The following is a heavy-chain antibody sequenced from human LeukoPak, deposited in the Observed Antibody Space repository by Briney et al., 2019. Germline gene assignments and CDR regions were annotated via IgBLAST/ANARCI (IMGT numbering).Heavy chain of an antibody. D-gene: IGHD6-6*01. Sequence: GASLKISCKGSGYSFTSYWIGWVRQMPGKGLEWMGIIYPGDSDTRYSPSFQGQVTISADKSINTAYLQWSSLKASDTAMYYCARIIAARPDYFDYWGQGTLVTVSS. J-gene: IGHJ4*02. CDR1: GYSFTSYW. CDR3: ARIIAARPDYFDY. CDR2: IYPGDSDT. V-gene: IGHV5-51*01.